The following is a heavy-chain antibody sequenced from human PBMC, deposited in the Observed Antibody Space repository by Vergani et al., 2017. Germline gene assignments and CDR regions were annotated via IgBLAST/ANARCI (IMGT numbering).Heavy chain of an antibody. CDR3: VRGGLATIYNWFDP. V-gene: IGHV3-21*06. Sequence: VQLVESGGGLVKPGGSLRLSCAASGFTFSDFSMSWVRQAPGKGLEWVAFIGSSGPYINYADSVKGRFIISRDNTNNSLFLQLRSLRAEDAAVYYCVRGGLATIYNWFDPWGQGPRFTVSS. J-gene: IGHJ5*01. D-gene: IGHD5-24*01. CDR1: GFTFSDFS. CDR2: IGSSGPYI.